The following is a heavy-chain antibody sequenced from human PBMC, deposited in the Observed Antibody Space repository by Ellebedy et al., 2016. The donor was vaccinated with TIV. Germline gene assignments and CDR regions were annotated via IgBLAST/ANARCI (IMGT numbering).Heavy chain of an antibody. CDR1: GYTFTSYG. Sequence: AASVKVSCKASGYTFTSYGISWVRQAPGQGLEWMGWISAYNCNTNYAQKLQGRVTMTTDTSTSTAYMELRSLRSDDTAVYYCASRVRGLEGMDVWGQGTTVTVSS. V-gene: IGHV1-18*04. CDR2: ISAYNCNT. D-gene: IGHD3-10*01. CDR3: ASRVRGLEGMDV. J-gene: IGHJ6*02.